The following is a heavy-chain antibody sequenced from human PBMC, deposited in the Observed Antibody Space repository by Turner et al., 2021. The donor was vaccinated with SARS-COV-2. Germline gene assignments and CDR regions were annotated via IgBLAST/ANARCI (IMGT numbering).Heavy chain of an antibody. Sequence: QVQLVPSGAAVQQPGASVTVSCKVSGYTITELFMHWVRQAPGKGLEGMGGFVTEDGETIYAQKFQGRVTMNEDTSTDTAYMELSSLRSEDTDVYYCATNLVTLIGDWYFDLWGRGTLVTVSS. CDR2: FVTEDGET. V-gene: IGHV1-24*01. CDR3: ATNLVTLIGDWYFDL. J-gene: IGHJ2*01. D-gene: IGHD2-21*02. CDR1: GYTITELF.